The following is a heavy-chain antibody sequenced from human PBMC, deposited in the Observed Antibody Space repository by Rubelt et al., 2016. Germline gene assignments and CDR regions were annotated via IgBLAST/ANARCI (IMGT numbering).Heavy chain of an antibody. V-gene: IGHV4-34*01. CDR2: INHSGST. CDR1: GGSFSGYY. D-gene: IGHD3-10*01. CDR3: ARGGRYYGSGSYQRHNWFDP. J-gene: IGHJ5*02. Sequence: QVQLQQWGAGLLKPSETQSLTCAVYGGSFSGYYWSWIRQPPGKGLEWIGEINHSGSTNYNPSLKSRVTISVDPSKNQFALKLSSVTAADTAVYYCARGGRYYGSGSYQRHNWFDPWGQGTLVTVSS.